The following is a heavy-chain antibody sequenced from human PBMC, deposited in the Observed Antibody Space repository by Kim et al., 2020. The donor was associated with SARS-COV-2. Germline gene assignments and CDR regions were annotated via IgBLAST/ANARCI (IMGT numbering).Heavy chain of an antibody. J-gene: IGHJ4*02. Sequence: ADSVEGRFTISRDNAKNTLYLQMNSLRAEDTAVYYCASRAYSSGWYYFDHWGQGNLVTVSS. D-gene: IGHD6-19*01. CDR3: ASRAYSSGWYYFDH. V-gene: IGHV3-74*01.